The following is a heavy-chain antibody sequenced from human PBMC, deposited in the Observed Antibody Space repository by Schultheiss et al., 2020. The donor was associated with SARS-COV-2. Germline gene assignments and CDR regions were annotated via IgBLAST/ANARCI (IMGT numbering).Heavy chain of an antibody. CDR3: ARAPRGGGSGWYLFYFDY. J-gene: IGHJ4*02. D-gene: IGHD6-19*01. CDR2: INHSGST. CDR1: GGSISSGGYY. Sequence: SQTLSLTCTVSGGSISSGGYYWSWIRQPPGKGLEWIGEINHSGSTNYNPSLKSRVTISVDTSKNQFSLKLSSVTAADTAVYYCARAPRGGGSGWYLFYFDYWGQGTLVTVSS. V-gene: IGHV4-61*08.